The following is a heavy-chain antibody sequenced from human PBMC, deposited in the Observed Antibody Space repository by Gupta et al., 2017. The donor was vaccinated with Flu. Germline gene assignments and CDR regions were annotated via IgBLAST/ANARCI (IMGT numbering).Heavy chain of an antibody. V-gene: IGHV3-43*01. J-gene: IGHJ6*02. CDR1: GFTFDDYT. CDR2: ISWDGRST. CDR3: VKGVSYYYYSMDV. Sequence: EVQLVESGGVLAQPGGSLRLSCAASGFTFDDYTIHWVRQTPGKGLEWVSLISWDGRSTFYAESVKGRFTISRDDSKNSLYLQMNSLRTEDTALYYCVKGVSYYYYSMDVWGQGTTVTVSS.